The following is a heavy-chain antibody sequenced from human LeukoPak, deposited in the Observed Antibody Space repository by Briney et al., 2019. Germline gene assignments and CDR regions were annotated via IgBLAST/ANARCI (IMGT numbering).Heavy chain of an antibody. CDR2: MNPNSGNT. CDR3: ARGGRYCSSTSCYDYYYYYGMDV. J-gene: IGHJ6*02. D-gene: IGHD2-2*01. CDR1: GYTFTSYD. V-gene: IGHV1-8*01. Sequence: ASVKVSCKASGYTFTSYDINWVRQATGQGLEWMGWMNPNSGNTGYAQKFQGRVTITRNTSISTAYMELSSLRSEDTAVYYCARGGRYCSSTSCYDYYYYYGMDVWGQGTTVTVSS.